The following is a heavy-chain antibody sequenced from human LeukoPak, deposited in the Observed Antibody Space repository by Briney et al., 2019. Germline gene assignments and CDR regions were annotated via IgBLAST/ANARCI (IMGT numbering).Heavy chain of an antibody. V-gene: IGHV3-53*01. CDR2: IYSGGTT. J-gene: IGHJ4*02. Sequence: GGSLRLSCAASGFIVSSNYMSWVRQAPGKGLEWVSVIYSGGTTYYADSVKGRFTISRDNSKNTLYLQMNSLRAEDTAVYYCAKGFREGCSSTSCYATPFFDYWGQGTLVTVSS. D-gene: IGHD2-2*01. CDR1: GFIVSSNY. CDR3: AKGFREGCSSTSCYATPFFDY.